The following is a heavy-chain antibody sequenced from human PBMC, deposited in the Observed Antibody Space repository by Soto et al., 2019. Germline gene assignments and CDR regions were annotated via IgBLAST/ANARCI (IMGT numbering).Heavy chain of an antibody. Sequence: EVQLLESGGGSVQPGGSLRLSCAASGFTFSSYAMSWVRQAPGKGLEWVSAISGSGGSTYYADSVKGRFTISRDNSKNTLYLQMNSLRAEDTAVYYCAKLADYYGSGSYSPYYFDYWGQGTLVTVSS. CDR1: GFTFSSYA. J-gene: IGHJ4*02. V-gene: IGHV3-23*01. CDR3: AKLADYYGSGSYSPYYFDY. CDR2: ISGSGGST. D-gene: IGHD3-10*01.